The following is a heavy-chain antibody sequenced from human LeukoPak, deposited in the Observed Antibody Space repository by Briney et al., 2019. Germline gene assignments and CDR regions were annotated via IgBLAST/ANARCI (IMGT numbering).Heavy chain of an antibody. J-gene: IGHJ4*02. Sequence: GGSLRLSCAASGFTFDNYAMHWVRQAPGKGLEWLSIISWNSGYIGYGDSVKGRFTISRDNAKKSLDLQMNSLRAEDTAFYYRAKVRGTYSSGYFFDYWGQGTLVTVSS. CDR3: AKVRGTYSSGYFFDY. CDR2: ISWNSGYI. CDR1: GFTFDNYA. D-gene: IGHD6-19*01. V-gene: IGHV3-9*01.